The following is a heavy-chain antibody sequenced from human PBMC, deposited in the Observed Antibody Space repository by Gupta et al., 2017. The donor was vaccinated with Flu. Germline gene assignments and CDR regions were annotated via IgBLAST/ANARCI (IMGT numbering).Heavy chain of an antibody. Sequence: MNWVRQAPGKGLEWVSSISSSSSYIYYADSVKGRFTISRHNAKNSLYLQMNSLRAEDTAVYYCARAWDVTVAGTFDYWGQGTLVTVSS. CDR3: ARAWDVTVAGTFDY. V-gene: IGHV3-21*01. CDR2: ISSSSSYI. D-gene: IGHD6-19*01. J-gene: IGHJ4*02.